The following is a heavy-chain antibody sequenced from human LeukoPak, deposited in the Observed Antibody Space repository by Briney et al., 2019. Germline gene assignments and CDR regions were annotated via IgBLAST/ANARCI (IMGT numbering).Heavy chain of an antibody. Sequence: GGSLRLSCAASGFSFSNYGIHWVRQAPGKGLEWVAVIWSDGINKYYVDSVKGRFTISRDNSKNTLYLQMNSLRADDTAVYYCARSTYSSSSYYFDYWGQGSLVTVSS. CDR1: GFSFSNYG. V-gene: IGHV3-33*01. D-gene: IGHD6-13*01. J-gene: IGHJ4*02. CDR3: ARSTYSSSSYYFDY. CDR2: IWSDGINK.